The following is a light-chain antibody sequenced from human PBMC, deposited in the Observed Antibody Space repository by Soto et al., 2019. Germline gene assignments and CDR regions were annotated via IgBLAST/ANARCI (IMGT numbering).Light chain of an antibody. Sequence: EIVLTQSPGTLSLSPGERATLSCRASQSVSSSYLAWYQQKPGQAPRLLIYGASSRATGIPDRFSGSGSGTDFTLTISRLEREDFAVYYCQQYGCSRLTFGGGTKVEIK. CDR1: QSVSSSY. J-gene: IGKJ4*01. V-gene: IGKV3-20*01. CDR2: GAS. CDR3: QQYGCSRLT.